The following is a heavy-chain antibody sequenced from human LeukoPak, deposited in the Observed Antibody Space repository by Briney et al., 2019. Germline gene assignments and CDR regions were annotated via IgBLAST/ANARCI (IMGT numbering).Heavy chain of an antibody. V-gene: IGHV4-34*01. CDR3: ARDPRMGGHEMSSHSSSYFDY. CDR2: INHSGST. CDR1: GGSFSGYY. D-gene: IGHD2-15*01. J-gene: IGHJ4*02. Sequence: PSETLSLTCAVYGGSFSGYYWSWIRQPPGKGLEWIGEINHSGSTNYNPSLKSRVTISVDTSKNQFSLKLSSVTAADTAVYYCARDPRMGGHEMSSHSSSYFDYWGQGTLVTVPS.